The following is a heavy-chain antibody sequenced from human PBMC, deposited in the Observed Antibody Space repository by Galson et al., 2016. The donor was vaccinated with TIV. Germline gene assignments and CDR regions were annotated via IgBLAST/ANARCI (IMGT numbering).Heavy chain of an antibody. CDR3: AKDRLWEEWLDPFDH. V-gene: IGHV3-30*18. Sequence: PGKGLEWVAVISYDATQEDYADSVRGRFTISRDISRSTLYLQMGSLGVEDTAVYFCAKDRLWEEWLDPFDHWGQGTLVIVSS. CDR2: ISYDATQE. D-gene: IGHD6-19*01. J-gene: IGHJ4*02.